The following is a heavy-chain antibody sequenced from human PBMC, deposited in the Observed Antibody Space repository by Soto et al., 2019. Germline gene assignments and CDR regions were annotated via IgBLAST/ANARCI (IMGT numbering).Heavy chain of an antibody. CDR2: ISYDGSNK. CDR3: AREYEQKLVPYYYYGMDV. D-gene: IGHD6-13*01. Sequence: GGSLRLSCAASGFTFSSYGMHWVRQAPGKGLEWVAVISYDGSNKYYADSVKGRFTISRDNSKNTLYLQMNSLRAEDTAVYYCAREYEQKLVPYYYYGMDVWGQGTTVTVSS. J-gene: IGHJ6*02. CDR1: GFTFSSYG. V-gene: IGHV3-30*03.